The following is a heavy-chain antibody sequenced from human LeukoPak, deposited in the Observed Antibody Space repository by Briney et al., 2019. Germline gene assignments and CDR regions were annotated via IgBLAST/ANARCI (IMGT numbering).Heavy chain of an antibody. CDR3: ASEYSSGWYRGDYFDY. CDR2: ISSSSSTI. D-gene: IGHD6-19*01. V-gene: IGHV3-48*01. Sequence: GGSLRLSCAASGFTFSSYSMNWVRQAPGKGLEWVSYISSSSSTIYYADSVKGRFTISRDNAKNSLYLQMNSLRAEDTAVYYCASEYSSGWYRGDYFDYWGQGTLVTVSS. J-gene: IGHJ4*02. CDR1: GFTFSSYS.